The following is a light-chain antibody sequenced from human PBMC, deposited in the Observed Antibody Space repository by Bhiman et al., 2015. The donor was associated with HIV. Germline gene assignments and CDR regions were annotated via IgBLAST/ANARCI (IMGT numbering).Light chain of an antibody. Sequence: QSVLTQPPSASGTPGQRVTISCSGSNSNIGSHTVNWYQQFPGTAPKLLIYSNNQRPSGVPDRFSGSKSGTSASLAITGLQAEDEADYYCQSYDRDLGGSVFGTGTKVTVL. CDR3: QSYDRDLGGSV. CDR2: SNN. J-gene: IGLJ1*01. CDR1: NSNIGSHT. V-gene: IGLV1-44*01.